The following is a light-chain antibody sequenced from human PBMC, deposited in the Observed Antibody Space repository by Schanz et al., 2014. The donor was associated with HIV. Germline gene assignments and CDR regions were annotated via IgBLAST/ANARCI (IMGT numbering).Light chain of an antibody. CDR1: QSVSPW. CDR3: QQLGT. J-gene: IGKJ4*01. CDR2: EAS. V-gene: IGKV1-5*03. Sequence: DIQMTQSPSTLSASVGDRVTITCRASQSVSPWLAWYQQKPGRAPKLLINEASNVQSGVPSRFSGSGSGTDFTLTISSLQSDDFATYYCQQLGTFGGGTKVDIK.